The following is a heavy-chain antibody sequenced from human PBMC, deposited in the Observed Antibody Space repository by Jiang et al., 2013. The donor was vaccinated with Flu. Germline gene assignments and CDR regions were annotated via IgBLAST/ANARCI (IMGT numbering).Heavy chain of an antibody. CDR3: AMLGVRTDAFDI. D-gene: IGHD3-10*01. CDR2: TYYRSKWYN. J-gene: IGHJ3*02. Sequence: AISGDSVSSNSAAWNGIRQSPSRGLEWLGRTYYRSKWYNDYAVSVKSRITINPDTSKNQFSLQLNSVTPEDTAVYYCAMLGVRTDAFDIWGQGTMVTVSS. CDR1: GDSVSSNSAA. V-gene: IGHV6-1*01.